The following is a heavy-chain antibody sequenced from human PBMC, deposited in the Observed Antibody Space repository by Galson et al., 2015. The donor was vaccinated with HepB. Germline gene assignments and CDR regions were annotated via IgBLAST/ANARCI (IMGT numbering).Heavy chain of an antibody. CDR2: IIPIFGTA. J-gene: IGHJ4*02. CDR3: ARAKREWELPDPLDY. D-gene: IGHD1-26*01. Sequence: SVKVSCKASGGTFSSYAISWVRQAPGQGLEWMGGIIPIFGTANYAQKFQGRVTITADESTSTAYMELSSLRSEDTAVYYCARAKREWELPDPLDYWGQGTLVTVSS. V-gene: IGHV1-69*13. CDR1: GGTFSSYA.